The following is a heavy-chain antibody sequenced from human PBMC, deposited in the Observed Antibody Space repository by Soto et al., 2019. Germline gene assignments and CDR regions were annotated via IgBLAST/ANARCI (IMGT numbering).Heavy chain of an antibody. CDR3: AREVFFLRSLELLTGGTDV. V-gene: IGHV4-4*02. Sequence: QVQLQESGPGLVTPSETLSLTCVVSGGSMDSTTGWTWVRQSPGKGREWIGEGYHSGKTHYNPSLNSRVTISIDRSINHSSLKLTAVPTADAAVYYRAREVFFLRSLELLTGGTDVWGPGITVTVS. J-gene: IGHJ6*01. D-gene: IGHD3-3*01. CDR1: GGSMDSTTG. CDR2: GYHSGKT.